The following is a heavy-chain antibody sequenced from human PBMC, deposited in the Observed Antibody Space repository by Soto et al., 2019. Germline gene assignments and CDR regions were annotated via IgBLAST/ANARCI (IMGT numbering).Heavy chain of an antibody. V-gene: IGHV3-30*18. CDR2: ISYDGSNK. CDR1: GFTFSSYG. J-gene: IGHJ6*02. CDR3: AKGVGATLYYGMDV. Sequence: GGSLRLSCAASGFTFSSYGMHWVRQAPGKGLEWVAVISYDGSNKYYADSVKGRFTISRDNSKNTLYLQMNSLRAEDTAVYYCAKGVGATLYYGMDVWGQGTTVTVSS. D-gene: IGHD1-26*01.